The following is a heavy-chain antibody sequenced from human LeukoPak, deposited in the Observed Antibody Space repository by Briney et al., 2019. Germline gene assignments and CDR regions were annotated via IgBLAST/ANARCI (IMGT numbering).Heavy chain of an antibody. J-gene: IGHJ4*02. CDR2: ISGSGGST. CDR3: AKAQKGSGGPTYFDY. D-gene: IGHD2-15*01. Sequence: PGGFLRLSCAASGFTFSSYAMSWVRQAPGKGLEWVSAISGSGGSTYYADSVKGRFTISRDNSKNTLYLQMNSLRAEDTAVYYCAKAQKGSGGPTYFDYWGQGTLVTVSS. V-gene: IGHV3-23*01. CDR1: GFTFSSYA.